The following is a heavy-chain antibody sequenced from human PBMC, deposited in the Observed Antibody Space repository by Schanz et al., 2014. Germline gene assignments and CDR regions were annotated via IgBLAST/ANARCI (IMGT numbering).Heavy chain of an antibody. CDR2: ISYDGSDK. V-gene: IGHV3-30*18. Sequence: QVQLVESGGGVVRPGRSLRLSCAASGFTFSNYGMHWVRQAPGKGLEWVAVISYDGSDKFYADSVKGRFTISRDNSNNTLSLQMNSLRNEDTAVYYCAKDQLANYRGSGYNWFDPWGQGTLVTVSS. CDR1: GFTFSNYG. J-gene: IGHJ5*02. CDR3: AKDQLANYRGSGYNWFDP. D-gene: IGHD3-10*01.